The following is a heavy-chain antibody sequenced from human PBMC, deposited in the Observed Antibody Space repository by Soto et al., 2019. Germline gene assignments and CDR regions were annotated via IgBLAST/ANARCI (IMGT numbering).Heavy chain of an antibody. D-gene: IGHD2-2*01. J-gene: IGHJ4*02. CDR1: GYTLTELS. Sequence: ASVKVSCKVSGYTLTELSMHWVRQAPGKGLEWMGGFDPEDGETIYAQKFQGRVTMTEDTSTDTAYMELSSLRSEDTAVYYCARDDCSSATCSRSLDYWGQGTLVTVSS. V-gene: IGHV1-24*01. CDR2: FDPEDGET. CDR3: ARDDCSSATCSRSLDY.